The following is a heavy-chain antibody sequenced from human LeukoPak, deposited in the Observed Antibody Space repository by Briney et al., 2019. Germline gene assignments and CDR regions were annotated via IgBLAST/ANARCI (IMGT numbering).Heavy chain of an antibody. Sequence: VASVKVSCKASGYTFTSYAMHWVRQAPGQRLEWMGWINAGNGNTKYSQKFQGRVTITRDTSASTAYMELSSLRSEDTAVYYCAREVGDGDWYFDLWGRGTLVTVSS. CDR3: AREVGDGDWYFDL. D-gene: IGHD2-21*01. V-gene: IGHV1-3*01. CDR1: GYTFTSYA. J-gene: IGHJ2*01. CDR2: INAGNGNT.